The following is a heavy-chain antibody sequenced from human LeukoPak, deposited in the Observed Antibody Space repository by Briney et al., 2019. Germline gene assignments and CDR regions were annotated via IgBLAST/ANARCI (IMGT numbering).Heavy chain of an antibody. J-gene: IGHJ3*02. Sequence: GGSLRLSCAASGFTFSRYSMNWVRQALGKGLPWVSSISSGITYIYYGDSLKGRFTISRDNAKNSLYLQMNSLRAEDTAVYYCASRVASANDAFDIWGQGTMVTVSS. D-gene: IGHD6-13*01. CDR2: ISSGITYI. CDR1: GFTFSRYS. V-gene: IGHV3-21*01. CDR3: ASRVASANDAFDI.